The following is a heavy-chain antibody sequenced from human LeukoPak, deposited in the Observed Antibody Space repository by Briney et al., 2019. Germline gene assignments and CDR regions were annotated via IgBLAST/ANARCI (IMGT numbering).Heavy chain of an antibody. D-gene: IGHD1-26*01. V-gene: IGHV3-13*01. J-gene: IGHJ4*02. CDR2: IGPAGDA. CDR3: VRDRGTYRPIDY. Sequence: GGSLRLSCAASGFTFSNYAMHWVRQVPGEGLQWVAVIGPAGDAYYAGSVEGRFTISRDNAQNSLYLQMNSLRAEDTAIYYCVRDRGTYRPIDYWGQGTLVTVSS. CDR1: GFTFSNYA.